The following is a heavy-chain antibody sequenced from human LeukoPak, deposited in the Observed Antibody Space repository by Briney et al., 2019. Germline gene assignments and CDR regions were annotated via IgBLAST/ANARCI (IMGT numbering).Heavy chain of an antibody. CDR1: GGSFCVYY. V-gene: IGHV4-34*01. D-gene: IGHD3-22*01. J-gene: IGHJ5*02. Sequence: SETLSLTCAVYGGSFCVYYWSWLRQPPGKGLEWIGEINHSGSTNYNPSLKSRVTISVDTSKNQFSLKLSFVTAADTAVYYCARDVNYYDSSGYPLPWGQGTLVTVSS. CDR2: INHSGST. CDR3: ARDVNYYDSSGYPLP.